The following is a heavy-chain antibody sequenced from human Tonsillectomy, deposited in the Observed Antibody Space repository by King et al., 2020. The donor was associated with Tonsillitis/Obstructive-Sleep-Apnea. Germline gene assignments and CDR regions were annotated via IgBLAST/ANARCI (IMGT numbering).Heavy chain of an antibody. CDR2: ISWNSGSK. V-gene: IGHV3-9*01. CDR3: VKDKARFLEWFGPYSVDY. Sequence: VQLVESGGGLVQPGRTLRLSCAASGFTFDDYAMHWVRQTPGKGLEWVSGISWNSGSKGYADSVKGRFTISRENAKNSLFLQMNSPRTEDTALYYCVKDKARFLEWFGPYSVDYWGQGTLVSVSS. J-gene: IGHJ4*02. D-gene: IGHD3-3*01. CDR1: GFTFDDYA.